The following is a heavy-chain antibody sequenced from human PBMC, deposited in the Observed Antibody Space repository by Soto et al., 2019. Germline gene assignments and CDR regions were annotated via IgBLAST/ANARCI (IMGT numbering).Heavy chain of an antibody. CDR2: IYYSGST. J-gene: IGHJ5*02. Sequence: SETLSLTYTVSGGSISSYYGSWIRQPQGKGLEWNGYIYYSGSTNYNPSLKSRVPISVDTSKNQFSLKLSSVTAADTAVYYFARAGTTMVRGVISGWFDPWGQGTLVTVSS. CDR3: ARAGTTMVRGVISGWFDP. V-gene: IGHV4-59*01. CDR1: GGSISSYY. D-gene: IGHD3-10*01.